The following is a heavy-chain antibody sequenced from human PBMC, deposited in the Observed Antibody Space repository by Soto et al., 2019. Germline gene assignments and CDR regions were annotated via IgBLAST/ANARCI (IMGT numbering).Heavy chain of an antibody. CDR1: GGSVSSGSYY. Sequence: QVQLQESGPGLVKPSETLSLTCTVSGGSVSSGSYYWSWIRQPPGKGLEWIGYIYFSGSTNYNPFLKSRVTISVDTSKNQFSLKLSSVTAADTAVYYCARGGDITIFGVVIDAFDIWGQGTMVTVSS. D-gene: IGHD3-3*01. CDR2: IYFSGST. CDR3: ARGGDITIFGVVIDAFDI. J-gene: IGHJ3*02. V-gene: IGHV4-61*01.